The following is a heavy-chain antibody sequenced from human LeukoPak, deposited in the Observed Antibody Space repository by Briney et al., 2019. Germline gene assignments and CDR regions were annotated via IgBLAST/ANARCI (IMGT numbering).Heavy chain of an antibody. D-gene: IGHD3-3*01. V-gene: IGHV3-23*01. Sequence: GGSLRLSCAASGFTFSSCAMSRVRQAPGKGLEWVSAISGSGGSTYYADSVKGRFTISRDNSKNTLYLQMNSLRAEDTAVYYCAKTRPDYDFWSGYYAGPFDYWGQGTLVTVSS. CDR1: GFTFSSCA. CDR3: AKTRPDYDFWSGYYAGPFDY. J-gene: IGHJ4*02. CDR2: ISGSGGST.